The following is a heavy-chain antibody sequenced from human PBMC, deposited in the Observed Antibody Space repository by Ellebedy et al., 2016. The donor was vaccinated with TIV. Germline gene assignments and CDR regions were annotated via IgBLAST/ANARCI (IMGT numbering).Heavy chain of an antibody. Sequence: GESLKISCAASEFTLRNYWMTWVRQAPGKGLEWVASIKEDGSETSYMDSLRGRFTISRDNAKNTLYLQMNSLRAEDTAVYYCAAVQYWEAVFDMWGQGTMVTVSS. CDR3: AAVQYWEAVFDM. CDR1: EFTLRNYW. V-gene: IGHV3-7*01. CDR2: IKEDGSET. D-gene: IGHD2-8*02. J-gene: IGHJ3*02.